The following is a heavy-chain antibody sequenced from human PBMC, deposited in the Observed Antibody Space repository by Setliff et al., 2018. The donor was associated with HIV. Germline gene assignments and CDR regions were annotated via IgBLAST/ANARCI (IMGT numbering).Heavy chain of an antibody. J-gene: IGHJ4*02. D-gene: IGHD6-6*01. Sequence: GASVKVSCKASGGTFRNYAISWVRQAPGHGLEWMGGIIPILRTANYAQKFQGRVTITADESTSTAYMELSSLTSEDTAVYYCAAEGPYTNSSPFDYWGQGTLVTVSS. CDR1: GGTFRNYA. V-gene: IGHV1-69*13. CDR3: AAEGPYTNSSPFDY. CDR2: IIPILRTA.